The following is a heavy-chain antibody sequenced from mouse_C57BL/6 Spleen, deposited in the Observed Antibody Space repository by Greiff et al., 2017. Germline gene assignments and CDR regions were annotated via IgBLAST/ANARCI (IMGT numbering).Heavy chain of an antibody. V-gene: IGHV1-76*01. Sequence: VQLQQSGAELVRPGASVKLSCKASGYTFTDYYINWVKQRPGQGLEWIARIYPGSGNTYYNEKFNGKATLTAEKSSSTAYMQLSSLTSEDSAVYFGARSGATMVDFDVWGTGTTVTVSS. CDR1: GYTFTDYY. J-gene: IGHJ1*03. CDR2: IYPGSGNT. CDR3: ARSGATMVDFDV. D-gene: IGHD2-1*01.